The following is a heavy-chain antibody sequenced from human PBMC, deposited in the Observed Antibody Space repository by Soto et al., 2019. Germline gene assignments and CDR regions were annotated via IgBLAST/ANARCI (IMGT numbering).Heavy chain of an antibody. CDR2: IYYSGST. Sequence: SETLSLTCTVSGGSISSYYWSWIRQPPGKGLEWIGYIYYSGSTNYNPSLKSRVTISVDTSKNQFSLKLSSVTAADTAMYYCARHGITYYYDSSGYSRWFDPWGQGTLVTVSS. J-gene: IGHJ5*02. CDR1: GGSISSYY. V-gene: IGHV4-59*01. CDR3: ARHGITYYYDSSGYSRWFDP. D-gene: IGHD3-22*01.